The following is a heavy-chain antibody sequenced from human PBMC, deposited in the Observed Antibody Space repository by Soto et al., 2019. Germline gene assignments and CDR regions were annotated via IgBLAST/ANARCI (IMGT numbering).Heavy chain of an antibody. Sequence: SETLSLTCAVYGGSFSGYYWSWIRQPPGKGLEWIGYIYHSGSTYYNPSLKSRVTISVDRSKNQFSLKLSSVTAADTAVYYCARAHYGDYGYGMDVWGQGTTVTVSS. CDR2: IYHSGST. CDR3: ARAHYGDYGYGMDV. D-gene: IGHD4-17*01. J-gene: IGHJ6*02. V-gene: IGHV4-34*01. CDR1: GGSFSGYY.